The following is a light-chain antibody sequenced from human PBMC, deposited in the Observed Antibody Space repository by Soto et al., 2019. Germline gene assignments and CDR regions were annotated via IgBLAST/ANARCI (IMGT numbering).Light chain of an antibody. CDR1: QSVSSN. CDR3: QQYNNWPFT. V-gene: IGKV3-15*01. Sequence: EIVMTQSPANLSVSPGERATLSCRASQSVSSNLAWYQQKPGQAPRLLIYGASTRDTGIPARFNGSGSGTDFTLTISSLQSEDFAVYYCQQYNNWPFTFGPGTKVDIK. CDR2: GAS. J-gene: IGKJ3*01.